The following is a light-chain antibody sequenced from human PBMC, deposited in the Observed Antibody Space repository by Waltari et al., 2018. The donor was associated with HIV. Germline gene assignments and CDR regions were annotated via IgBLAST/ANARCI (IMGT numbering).Light chain of an antibody. CDR2: DVS. V-gene: IGLV2-14*01. CDR3: SSYTSSSSYV. Sequence: QSALTQPASVSGSPGQSITISCNGTCSDVGGYNYVSWYQQHPGKAPKFMIYDVSNRPSGVSNRFSGSKSGNTASLTISGLQAEDEADYYCSSYTSSSSYVFGTGTKVTVL. CDR1: CSDVGGYNY. J-gene: IGLJ1*01.